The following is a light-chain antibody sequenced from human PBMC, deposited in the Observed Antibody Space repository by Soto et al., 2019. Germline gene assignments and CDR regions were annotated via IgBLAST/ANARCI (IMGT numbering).Light chain of an antibody. CDR1: SSDVGGHNY. V-gene: IGLV2-8*01. CDR3: TSYAGSDNVI. CDR2: EVI. Sequence: QSALTQPPSASGSPGQSVTISCTGTSSDVGGHNYVSWYQQHPGKAPKLLIYEVIQRPSGVPDRFSGSKSGNTASLTVSGLQDEDEADYYCTSYAGSDNVIFGGGTKLTVL. J-gene: IGLJ2*01.